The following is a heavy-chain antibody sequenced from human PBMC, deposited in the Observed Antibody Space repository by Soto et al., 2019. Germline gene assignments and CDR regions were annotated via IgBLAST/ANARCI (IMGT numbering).Heavy chain of an antibody. CDR1: SGSISSSNW. CDR2: IYHSGST. J-gene: IGHJ4*02. CDR3: ARDSSSGWSGIDY. D-gene: IGHD6-19*01. Sequence: SETLSLTCAVSSGSISSSNWWSWVRQPPGKGLEWIGEIYHSGSTNYNPSLKSRVTISVDKSKNQFSLKLSSVTAADTAVYYCARDSSSGWSGIDYWGQGTLVTVSS. V-gene: IGHV4-4*02.